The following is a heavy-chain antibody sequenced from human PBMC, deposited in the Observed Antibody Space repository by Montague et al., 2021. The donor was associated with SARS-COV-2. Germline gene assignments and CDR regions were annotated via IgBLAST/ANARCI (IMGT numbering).Heavy chain of an antibody. Sequence: SETLSLTCSVSGGSINNYYWGWVRQSPGKGLEWIGSLSSSGSTYYNPSLRSRVTISMDTSKNHFSLKVNSVTATDTAVYFCARPGSVSGWFYFDDWGQGTLVSVSS. D-gene: IGHD6-19*01. J-gene: IGHJ4*02. CDR2: LSSSGST. CDR1: GGSINNYY. V-gene: IGHV4-39*02. CDR3: ARPGSVSGWFYFDD.